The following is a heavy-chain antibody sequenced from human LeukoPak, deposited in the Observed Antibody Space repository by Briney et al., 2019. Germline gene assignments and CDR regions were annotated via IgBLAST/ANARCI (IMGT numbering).Heavy chain of an antibody. CDR2: ISGSGGST. D-gene: IGHD5-12*01. Sequence: GGSLRLSCSASGFTFSSYAMSWLRQAPGKGLEWVSAISGSGGSTYYADSVKGRFTISRDNSKNTLYLQMNSLRAEDTAVYYWGMGYSGYDLGSFDIWGQGTMVTVS. J-gene: IGHJ3*02. V-gene: IGHV3-23*01. CDR1: GFTFSSYA. CDR3: GMGYSGYDLGSFDI.